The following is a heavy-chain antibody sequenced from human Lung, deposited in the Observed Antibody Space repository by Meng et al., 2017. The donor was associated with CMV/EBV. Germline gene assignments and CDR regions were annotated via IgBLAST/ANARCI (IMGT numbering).Heavy chain of an antibody. CDR1: GYTFTGYY. Sequence: QVRLVQSGAEVKKPGASVKVSCKASGYTFTGYYMHWLRQAPGQGLEWVGRITPSSGGTTYAQKFQGRVTMTRDTSISTAYMEPSSLRSDDAATYYCVRANLGSADYWGQGTLVTVSS. D-gene: IGHD7-27*01. J-gene: IGHJ4*02. CDR2: ITPSSGGT. CDR3: VRANLGSADY. V-gene: IGHV1-2*06.